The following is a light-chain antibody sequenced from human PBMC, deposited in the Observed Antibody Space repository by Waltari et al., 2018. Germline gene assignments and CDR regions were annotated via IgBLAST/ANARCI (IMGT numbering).Light chain of an antibody. CDR1: GSNIRAGQE. CDR2: GST. Sequence: SVLTQPPSVSGAPGQRVTISCTGSGSNIRAGQEVHWYTQLPRAAPKLLIYGSTSRPLGVPDRFFGSTSGTSAFLAITGLQAEDEADYYCQSYDTTLSVVFGGGTKLTVL. J-gene: IGLJ3*02. CDR3: QSYDTTLSVV. V-gene: IGLV1-40*01.